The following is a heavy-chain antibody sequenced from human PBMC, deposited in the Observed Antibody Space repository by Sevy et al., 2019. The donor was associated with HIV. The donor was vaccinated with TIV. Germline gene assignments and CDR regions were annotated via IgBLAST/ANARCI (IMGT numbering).Heavy chain of an antibody. D-gene: IGHD5-12*01. V-gene: IGHV3-23*01. CDR2: ISGSGGST. Sequence: GGSLRLSCAASGFTFSSYAMSWVRQAPGKGLEWVSAISGSGGSTYYAGSVKGRFTISRDNSKNTLYLEMNSLRAEDTAIYYCAKDYRADGYNLYFFDYWGQGTLVTVSS. J-gene: IGHJ4*02. CDR3: AKDYRADGYNLYFFDY. CDR1: GFTFSSYA.